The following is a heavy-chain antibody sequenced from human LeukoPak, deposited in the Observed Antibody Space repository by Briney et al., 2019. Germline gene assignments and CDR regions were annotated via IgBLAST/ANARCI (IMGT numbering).Heavy chain of an antibody. J-gene: IGHJ5*02. D-gene: IGHD2-15*01. Sequence: ASETLSLTCTVSGGSISSSSYYWGWIRQSPGKGLDWIGSMYYTGNTYHNPSLKSRVTISVDTSKNQFSLKLISVTAADTAVYYCARQQCNGGSCYSRAIWFDPWGQGTLVAVSS. CDR1: GGSISSSSYY. CDR3: ARQQCNGGSCYSRAIWFDP. V-gene: IGHV4-39*01. CDR2: MYYTGNT.